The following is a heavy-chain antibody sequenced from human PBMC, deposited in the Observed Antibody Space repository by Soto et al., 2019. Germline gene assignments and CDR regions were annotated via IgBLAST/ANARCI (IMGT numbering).Heavy chain of an antibody. V-gene: IGHV3-64*04. CDR2: ITSNGGST. CDR3: ARHRLIWANHMTTVISNEGFDI. J-gene: IGHJ3*02. D-gene: IGHD4-17*01. CDR1: GFTFSSYV. Sequence: PGGSLRLSCSASGFTFSSYVMNWVRQDQGKGLEYVSGITSNGGSTFYADSVKGRFIISRDNSQNTTYLQISSLITEDTAVYFCARHRLIWANHMTTVISNEGFDIWGQGAVVTVSS.